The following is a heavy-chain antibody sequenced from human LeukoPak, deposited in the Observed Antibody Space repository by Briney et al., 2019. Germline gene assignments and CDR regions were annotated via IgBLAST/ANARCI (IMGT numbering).Heavy chain of an antibody. V-gene: IGHV1-69*13. CDR1: GGTFSSYA. J-gene: IGHJ4*02. Sequence: SVKVSYKASGGTFSSYAISWVRQAPGQGLEWMGGIIPIFGTANYAQKFQGRVTITADESTSTAYMELSSLRSEDTAVYYCASTGTCGDYPKYYFDYWGQGTLVTVSS. D-gene: IGHD4-17*01. CDR2: IIPIFGTA. CDR3: ASTGTCGDYPKYYFDY.